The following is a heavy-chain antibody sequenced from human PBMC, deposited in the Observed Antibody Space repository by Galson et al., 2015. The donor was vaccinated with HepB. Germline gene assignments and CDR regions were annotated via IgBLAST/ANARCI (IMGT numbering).Heavy chain of an antibody. CDR3: TRDRMQLRTQPFDS. J-gene: IGHJ4*02. V-gene: IGHV3-48*02. CDR2: ISASGSTT. D-gene: IGHD4-17*01. CDR1: GFTFTNYG. Sequence: SLRLSCAASGFTFTNYGMNWVRQAPGKGPEWLSYISASGSTTIYADSVKGRFTISRDNVQESIYLQMDSLRDEDTAVYYCTRDRMQLRTQPFDSWGQGSLVTVSS.